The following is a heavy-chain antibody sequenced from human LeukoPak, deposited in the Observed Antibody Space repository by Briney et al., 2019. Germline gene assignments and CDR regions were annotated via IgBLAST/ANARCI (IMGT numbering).Heavy chain of an antibody. V-gene: IGHV4-59*01. D-gene: IGHD6-19*01. CDR2: IYYSGST. Sequence: PSETLSLTCTVSGGCISSYYWSWIRQPPGKGLEWIGYIYYSGSTNYNPSLKSRVTISVDTSKNQFSLKLSSVTAADTAVYYCARDEGSGWYWDYWGQGTLVTVSS. CDR1: GGCISSYY. CDR3: ARDEGSGWYWDY. J-gene: IGHJ4*02.